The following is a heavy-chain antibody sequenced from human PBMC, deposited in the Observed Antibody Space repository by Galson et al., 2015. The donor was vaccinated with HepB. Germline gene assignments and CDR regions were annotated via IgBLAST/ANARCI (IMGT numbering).Heavy chain of an antibody. Sequence: SETLSLTCTVSGGSISSSSYYWGWIRQPPGKGLEWIGSIYYSGSTYYNPSLKSRVTISVDTSKNQFSLKLSSVTAADTAVYYCARHPQAHYGDYGYRYFDLWGRGTLVTVSS. CDR3: ARHPQAHYGDYGYRYFDL. V-gene: IGHV4-39*01. J-gene: IGHJ2*01. D-gene: IGHD4-17*01. CDR1: GGSISSSSYY. CDR2: IYYSGST.